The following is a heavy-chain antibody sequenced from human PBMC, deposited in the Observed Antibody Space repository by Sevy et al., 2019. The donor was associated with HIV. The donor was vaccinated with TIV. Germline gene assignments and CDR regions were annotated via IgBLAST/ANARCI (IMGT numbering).Heavy chain of an antibody. CDR3: ARDKNAYYYGLDV. J-gene: IGHJ6*02. Sequence: GGSLRLSCAVSGFPVSSSYMNWVRQAPGKGLEWVSVFYTGSKTDYADSVKGRFTMSRDNSQNRPYLQMNGLRAEDTAVYYCARDKNAYYYGLDVWGQGTTVTVSS. CDR1: GFPVSSSY. V-gene: IGHV3-53*01. CDR2: FYTGSKT.